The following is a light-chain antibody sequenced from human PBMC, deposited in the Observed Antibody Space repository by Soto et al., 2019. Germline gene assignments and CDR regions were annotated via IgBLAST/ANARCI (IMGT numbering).Light chain of an antibody. J-gene: IGKJ4*01. CDR3: QQYNNWPPLT. V-gene: IGKV3-15*01. Sequence: EIVMTQSPATLSVSPGEGATLSCRASQFVSSNLAWYQQKPGQAPRLLIYGASTSATGIPARFSGSGSGTEFTLPISSLQSEDFAVYYCQQYNNWPPLTFGGGTKVEIK. CDR1: QFVSSN. CDR2: GAS.